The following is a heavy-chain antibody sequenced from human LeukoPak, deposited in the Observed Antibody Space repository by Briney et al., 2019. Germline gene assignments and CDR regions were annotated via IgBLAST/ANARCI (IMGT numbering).Heavy chain of an antibody. D-gene: IGHD3-10*01. J-gene: IGHJ5*02. Sequence: SETLSLTCTVSGGSISSSSYYWGWIRQPPGKGLEWIGSIYYSGSTYYNPSLKSRVTISVDTSKNQFSLKLSSVTAADTAVYYCARGHPGVRGVRFDPWGQGTLVTVSS. CDR3: ARGHPGVRGVRFDP. CDR2: IYYSGST. CDR1: GGSISSSSYY. V-gene: IGHV4-39*07.